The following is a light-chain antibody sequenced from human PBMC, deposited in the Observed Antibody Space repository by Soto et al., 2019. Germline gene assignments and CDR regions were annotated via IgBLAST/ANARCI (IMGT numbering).Light chain of an antibody. Sequence: EDVLTQTTYTLSLSLGERATLSCGASQSVSSSYLACYQQKPGQAPMLIIYGASSRATGSPDRFSGSGSGTEFTLTIGILQPDDFATDYCKLFEFYSEAFGQGTKVDIK. V-gene: IGKV3-20*01. J-gene: IGKJ1*01. CDR1: QSVSSSY. CDR3: KLFEFYSEA. CDR2: GAS.